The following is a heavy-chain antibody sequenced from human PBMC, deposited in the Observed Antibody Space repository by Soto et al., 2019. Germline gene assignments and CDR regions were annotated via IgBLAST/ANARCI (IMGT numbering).Heavy chain of an antibody. D-gene: IGHD2-2*01. CDR3: ARDNGGVVPAAANY. J-gene: IGHJ4*02. CDR2: IYSGGST. CDR1: GFTVSSNY. Sequence: EVQLVESGGGLVQPGGSLRLSCAASGFTVSSNYMSWVRQAPGKGLEWVSVIYSGGSTYYADSVKGRFTISRDNSKNTLYLQMNRLRAEDTAVYYCARDNGGVVPAAANYWGQGTLVTVSS. V-gene: IGHV3-66*01.